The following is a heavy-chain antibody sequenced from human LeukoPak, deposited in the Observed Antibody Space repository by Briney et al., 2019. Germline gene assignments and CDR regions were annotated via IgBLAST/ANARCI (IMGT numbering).Heavy chain of an antibody. J-gene: IGHJ6*02. Sequence: ASVKVSFKASGYTFTSYGFTWVRQATGQGLEWMGWISAYNGNTNIAQKFQGRVTMTTDTSTSTVYKEVRSLRSDDTAVYYCARGRRSGMDVWGQGTTVTVS. V-gene: IGHV1-18*01. CDR1: GYTFTSYG. CDR3: ARGRRSGMDV. CDR2: ISAYNGNT.